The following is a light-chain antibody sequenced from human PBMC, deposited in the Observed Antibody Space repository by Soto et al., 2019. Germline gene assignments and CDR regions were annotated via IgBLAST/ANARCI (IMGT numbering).Light chain of an antibody. CDR3: QQYGTSPRSIT. CDR2: ATS. Sequence: EIVLTQSPATLSLSPGERATLSCGASQSVSSSYLAWYQQKPGLAPRLLIYATSSRATGIPDRFSGGGSGTDFTLTISRLEPEDCAVYYCQQYGTSPRSITFGQGTRLEIK. J-gene: IGKJ5*01. V-gene: IGKV3D-20*01. CDR1: QSVSSSY.